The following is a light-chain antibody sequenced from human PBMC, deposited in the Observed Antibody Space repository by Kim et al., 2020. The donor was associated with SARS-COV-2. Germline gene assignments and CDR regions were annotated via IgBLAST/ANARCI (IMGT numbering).Light chain of an antibody. CDR2: GAS. J-gene: IGKJ3*01. V-gene: IGKV1-33*01. CDR3: QQYDDLPFT. CDR1: HDISNY. Sequence: DIQLTQSPSSLSASVGDRVSITCQASHDISNYLNWYQHKPEKAPKLLISGASNLEAGVPSRFGGSGSGRDFTFTISSLQPDYIATYYCQQYDDLPFTFGPGTKVDIK.